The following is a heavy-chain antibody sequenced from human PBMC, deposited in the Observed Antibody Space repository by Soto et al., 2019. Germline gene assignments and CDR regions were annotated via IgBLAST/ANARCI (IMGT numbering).Heavy chain of an antibody. J-gene: IGHJ6*02. CDR1: GYTFTSYY. CDR2: INPSGGST. CDR3: ARDVLDTAMVNYYYYGMDV. D-gene: IGHD5-18*01. Sequence: ASVKVSCKASGYTFTSYYMHWVRQAPGQGLEWMGIINPSGGSTSYAQKFQGRVTMTRDTSTSTVYMELSSLRSEDTAVYYCARDVLDTAMVNYYYYGMDVWGQGTTVTVSS. V-gene: IGHV1-46*01.